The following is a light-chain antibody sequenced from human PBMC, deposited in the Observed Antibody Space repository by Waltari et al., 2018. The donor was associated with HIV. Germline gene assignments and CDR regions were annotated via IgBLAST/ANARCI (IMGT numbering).Light chain of an antibody. J-gene: IGLJ3*02. V-gene: IGLV2-14*01. CDR3: SSYTTSSTWV. Sequence: QSALTQPASVSGSPGQSITISCTGTSSDVGGYNYVPWYQQHPGKAPKLMIYDVSNRPSGVSYRFSGSKSGNTASLTISGLQAEDEADYYCSSYTTSSTWVFGGGTKLTVL. CDR2: DVS. CDR1: SSDVGGYNY.